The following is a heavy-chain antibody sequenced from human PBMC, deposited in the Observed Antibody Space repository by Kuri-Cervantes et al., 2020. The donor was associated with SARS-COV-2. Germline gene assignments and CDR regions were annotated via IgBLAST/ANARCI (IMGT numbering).Heavy chain of an antibody. J-gene: IGHJ4*02. D-gene: IGHD6-13*01. CDR3: AKDSSTMIAAAGDN. CDR2: ISYDGSNK. V-gene: IGHV3-30*04. CDR1: GFTFSSYA. Sequence: GGSLRLSCAASGFTFSSYAMHWVRQAPGKGLEWVAVISYDGSNKYYADSVKGRFTISRDNSKNTLYLQMNSLRAEDTAVYYCAKDSSTMIAAAGDNWGQGTLVTVSS.